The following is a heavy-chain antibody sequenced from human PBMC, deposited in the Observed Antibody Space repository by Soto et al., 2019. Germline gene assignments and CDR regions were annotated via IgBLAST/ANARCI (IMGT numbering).Heavy chain of an antibody. CDR1: GLTFSKYW. V-gene: IGHV3-7*03. CDR2: IKHDGSEK. D-gene: IGHD6-19*01. Sequence: GGSLRLSCATSGLTFSKYWMTWVRQAPGKGLEWVATIKHDGSEKSNLDSVEGRFTISRDNAKNSLSLQMNSLRVEDTAVYFCASVPGSPGYHGLDIWGQGTTVTVSS. J-gene: IGHJ6*02. CDR3: ASVPGSPGYHGLDI.